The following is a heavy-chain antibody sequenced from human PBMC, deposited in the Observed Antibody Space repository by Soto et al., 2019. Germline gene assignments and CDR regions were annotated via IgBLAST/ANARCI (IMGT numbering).Heavy chain of an antibody. V-gene: IGHV3-23*01. D-gene: IGHD1-26*01. Sequence: PGGSLRLSCAASGFSFSNYGMTWVRQAPGEGLECVSRISGSGGSTYNADSVKGRFTISRDNSKNMLYLQMNSLRAEDTAVYYCAKFGSLGVVTGYFDYWGQGILVTVS. CDR3: AKFGSLGVVTGYFDY. CDR1: GFSFSNYG. J-gene: IGHJ4*02. CDR2: ISGSGGST.